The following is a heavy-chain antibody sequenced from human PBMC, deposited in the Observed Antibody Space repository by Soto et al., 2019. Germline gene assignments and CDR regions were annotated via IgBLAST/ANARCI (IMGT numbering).Heavy chain of an antibody. Sequence: QVQLQESGPGLVKPSQTLSLTCTVSGGSISSGDYYWSWIRQPPGKGLEWIGYIYYSGSTYYNPSLKRRVTITVDTSKNQFALKLSSVTAADTAVYYCAGQGGSYYNVWFDPWGQGTLVTVSS. CDR3: AGQGGSYYNVWFDP. CDR2: IYYSGST. D-gene: IGHD3-10*01. J-gene: IGHJ5*02. CDR1: GGSISSGDYY. V-gene: IGHV4-30-4*01.